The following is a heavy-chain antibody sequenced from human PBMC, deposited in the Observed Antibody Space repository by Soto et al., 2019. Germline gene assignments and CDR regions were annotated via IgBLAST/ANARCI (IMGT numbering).Heavy chain of an antibody. CDR1: GGSISSSGSA. CDR2: IDYSGNI. CDR3: ARHIHNQGFEYYFDS. V-gene: IGHV4-39*01. D-gene: IGHD1-1*01. J-gene: IGHJ4*02. Sequence: ETLSLTCNASGGSISSSGSAWGWIRQSPGKGLEWIGTIDYSGNIYYIPSLKSRITISVDTSKNQISLKLSSVTAADTAVYYCARHIHNQGFEYYFDSWGQGTLVTVSS.